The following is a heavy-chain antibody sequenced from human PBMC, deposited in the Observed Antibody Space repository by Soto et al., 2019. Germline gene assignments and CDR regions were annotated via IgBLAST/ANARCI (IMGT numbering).Heavy chain of an antibody. CDR1: GFTFSSYS. D-gene: IGHD4-17*01. J-gene: IGHJ3*02. CDR3: ASWGGTVTIYAFDI. V-gene: IGHV3-21*01. Sequence: GGSLRLSCAASGFTFSSYSMNWVRQAPGKGLEWVSSISSSSSYIYYADSVKGRFTISRDNAKNSLYLQMNSLRAEDTAVYYCASWGGTVTIYAFDIWGQGTMVTVSS. CDR2: ISSSSSYI.